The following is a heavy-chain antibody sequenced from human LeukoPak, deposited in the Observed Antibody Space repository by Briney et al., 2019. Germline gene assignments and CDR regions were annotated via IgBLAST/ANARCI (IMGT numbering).Heavy chain of an antibody. CDR2: IYPGDSDS. CDR3: ARRDVNAMDV. J-gene: IGHJ6*02. D-gene: IGHD2/OR15-2a*01. V-gene: IGHV5-51*01. Sequence: GASLKISCKGSGYSFTNYWIGWVRQMPGKGLEWMGVIYPGDSDSRYSPSFQGQVTISVDKSISSAYLQWSSPKASDTAMYYCARRDVNAMDVWGQGTTVIVSS. CDR1: GYSFTNYW.